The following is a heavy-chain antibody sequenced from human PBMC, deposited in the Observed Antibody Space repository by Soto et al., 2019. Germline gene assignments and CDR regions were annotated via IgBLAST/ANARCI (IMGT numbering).Heavy chain of an antibody. CDR3: ARGGSGILTGYYYHRHWFDP. Sequence: PSETLSLTFAVDNGSFSGYYWSWNRQSPGKGLEWIGEINHSGSTNYNPSLKSRVTISVDTSKNQFSLKLSSVTAADTAVYYCARGGSGILTGYYYHRHWFDPWGQGTLVTVSS. CDR2: INHSGST. J-gene: IGHJ5*02. CDR1: NGSFSGYY. V-gene: IGHV4-34*01. D-gene: IGHD3-9*01.